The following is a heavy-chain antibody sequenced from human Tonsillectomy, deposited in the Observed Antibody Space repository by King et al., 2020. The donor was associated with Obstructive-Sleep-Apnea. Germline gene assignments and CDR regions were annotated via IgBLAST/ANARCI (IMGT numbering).Heavy chain of an antibody. CDR2: IKQDGSEK. J-gene: IGHJ4*02. CDR3: AKGSYRHDY. CDR1: GFTFSDYW. V-gene: IGHV3-7*01. D-gene: IGHD3-16*02. Sequence: EVQLVESGGGLVQSGGSLRLSCAASGFTFSDYWMTWVRQAPGKGLEWVANIKQDGSEKYYVDSVKGRFTISRDNADNSLSLQMDSLRAEDTAVYYCAKGSYRHDYWGQGTLVTVSS.